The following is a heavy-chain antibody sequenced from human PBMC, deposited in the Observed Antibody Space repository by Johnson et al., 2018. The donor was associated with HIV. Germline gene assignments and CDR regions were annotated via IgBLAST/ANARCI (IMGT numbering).Heavy chain of an antibody. V-gene: IGHV3-30*03. CDR1: GFTFSSYG. J-gene: IGHJ3*02. CDR3: ARVATFGVVISDAFDI. Sequence: QVQLVESGGGVVQPGGSQRLSCAASGFTFSSYGMHWVRHAPGKGLEWVALISYDGNNKYYVDSVKGRFTISRDNSKNTLYLQMNSLRSEDTAVYYCARVATFGVVISDAFDIWGQGTMVTVSS. D-gene: IGHD3-3*01. CDR2: ISYDGNNK.